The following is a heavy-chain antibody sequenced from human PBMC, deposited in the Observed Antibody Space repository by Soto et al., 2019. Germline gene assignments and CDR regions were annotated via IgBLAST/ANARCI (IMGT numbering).Heavy chain of an antibody. CDR2: ITTSGGNT. D-gene: IGHD2-8*01. CDR3: AGRYCTNGVCYTNYYYYIDV. V-gene: IGHV3-23*01. J-gene: IGHJ6*03. CDR1: GFTFSTYA. Sequence: EVQQLESGGGLVQPGGSLRLSCAASGFTFSTYAMSWVRQAPGKGLEWVSTITTSGGNTYYADSVQGRFTISRDNSKNTLYLQMNSLRAEDTAVYYCAGRYCTNGVCYTNYYYYIDVWGKGTTVTVSS.